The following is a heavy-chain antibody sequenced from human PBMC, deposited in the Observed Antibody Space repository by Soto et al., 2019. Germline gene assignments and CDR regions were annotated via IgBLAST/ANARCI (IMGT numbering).Heavy chain of an antibody. CDR3: ARDSGAGEYFQH. CDR2: IWYDGSNK. CDR1: GFTFSSYG. Sequence: QVQLVESGGGVVQPGRSLRLSCAASGFTFSSYGMHWVRQAPGKGLEWVAVIWYDGSNKYYADSVKGRFTISRDNSKNTLYLQMNSLRAEDTAVYYCARDSGAGEYFQHWGQGTLVTVSS. J-gene: IGHJ1*01. V-gene: IGHV3-33*01. D-gene: IGHD6-19*01.